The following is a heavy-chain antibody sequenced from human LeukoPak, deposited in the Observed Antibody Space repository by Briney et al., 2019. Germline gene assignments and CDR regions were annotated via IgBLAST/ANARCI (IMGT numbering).Heavy chain of an antibody. J-gene: IGHJ4*02. CDR1: GFIFSNYG. V-gene: IGHV3-23*01. D-gene: IGHD3-22*01. Sequence: GGTLRLSCAASGFIFSNYGMSWVRQAPRKGPEWVSAIRGNAGTTYYADSVKGRFTIFRDNSKNTLYLQMNSLRVEDTAVYYCAKGHGDSDGYYYFDSWGQGTLVTVPS. CDR3: AKGHGDSDGYYYFDS. CDR2: IRGNAGTT.